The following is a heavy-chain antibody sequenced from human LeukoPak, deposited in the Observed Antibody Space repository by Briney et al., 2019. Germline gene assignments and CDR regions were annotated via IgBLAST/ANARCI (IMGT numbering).Heavy chain of an antibody. CDR1: GYTFTGYY. D-gene: IGHD1-1*01. J-gene: IGHJ4*02. V-gene: IGHV1-2*02. Sequence: GASVKVSCKASGYTFTGYYMHWVRQAPGQGLEWMGWINPNSGGTNYAQKFQGRVTMTRDTSISTAYMELSRLRSDGTAVYYCARKYNWNDLGTFDYWGQGTLVTVSS. CDR2: INPNSGGT. CDR3: ARKYNWNDLGTFDY.